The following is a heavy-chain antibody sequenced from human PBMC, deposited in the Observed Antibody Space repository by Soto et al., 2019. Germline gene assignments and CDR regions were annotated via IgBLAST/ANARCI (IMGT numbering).Heavy chain of an antibody. CDR3: ARHRGYCSSTSCYEFDY. V-gene: IGHV4-39*01. CDR2: IYYSGST. D-gene: IGHD2-2*01. J-gene: IGHJ4*02. CDR1: GGSISSSSYY. Sequence: PSETLSLTCTVSGGSISSSSYYWGWIRQPPGKGLEWIGSIYYSGSTYYNPSLKSRVTISVDTSKNQFSLKLSSVTAADTAVYYCARHRGYCSSTSCYEFDYWGQGTLVTLSS.